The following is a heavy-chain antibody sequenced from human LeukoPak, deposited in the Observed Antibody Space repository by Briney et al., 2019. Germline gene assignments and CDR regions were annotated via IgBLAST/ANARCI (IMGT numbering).Heavy chain of an antibody. V-gene: IGHV3-48*02. Sequence: GGSLRLSCAATGFTFSSYSMNWVRQAPGKGLEWVSYISSSSSSVYYADSVKGRFSISRDNAKNSLYLQMNSLRDEDTAVYYCASSGSYRFDYWGQGTLVTVSS. CDR1: GFTFSSYS. CDR3: ASSGSYRFDY. CDR2: ISSSSSSV. J-gene: IGHJ4*02. D-gene: IGHD1-26*01.